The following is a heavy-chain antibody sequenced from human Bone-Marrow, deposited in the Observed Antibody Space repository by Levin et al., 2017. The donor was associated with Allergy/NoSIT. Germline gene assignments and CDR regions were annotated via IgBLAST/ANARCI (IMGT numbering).Heavy chain of an antibody. CDR3: VRDGPVDTAFDN. J-gene: IGHJ4*02. CDR2: ISHDGSDK. D-gene: IGHD5-18*01. CDR1: GFPFSSST. V-gene: IGHV3-30*09. Sequence: LSLTCAGSGFPFSSSTMVWVRPAPGKGLEWVTVISHDGSDKYYADFVKGRFAISRDNSKNTMYLQMNSLRAEDTAMYYCVRDGPVDTAFDNWGQGTLVTVSS.